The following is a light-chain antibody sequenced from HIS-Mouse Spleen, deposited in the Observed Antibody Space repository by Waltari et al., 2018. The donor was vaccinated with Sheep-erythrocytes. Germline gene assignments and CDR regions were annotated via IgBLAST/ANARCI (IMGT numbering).Light chain of an antibody. CDR1: SSDVGGYNS. J-gene: IGLJ3*02. V-gene: IGLV2-14*01. CDR2: EVS. Sequence: QSALTQPASVSGSPGQSITISCTGTSSDVGGYNSVSWYQQHPGKAPKLMIYEVSTRPSGVSNRFSGSKSVNTASLTISGLQAEDEADYYCSSYTSSSTWVFGGGTKLTVL. CDR3: SSYTSSSTWV.